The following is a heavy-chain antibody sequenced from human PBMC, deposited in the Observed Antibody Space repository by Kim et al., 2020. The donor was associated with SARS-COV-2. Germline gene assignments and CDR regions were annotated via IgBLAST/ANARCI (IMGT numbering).Heavy chain of an antibody. CDR3: AAGPRLSYYYGSGSYYYYYYGMDV. CDR1: GGSISSSSYY. Sequence: SETLSLTCTVSGGSISSSSYYWGWIRQPPGKGLEWIGSIYYSGSTYYNPSLKSRVTISVDTSKNQFSLKLSSVTAADTAVYYCAAGPRLSYYYGSGSYYYYYYGMDVWGQGTTVTVSS. J-gene: IGHJ6*02. D-gene: IGHD3-10*01. V-gene: IGHV4-39*01. CDR2: IYYSGST.